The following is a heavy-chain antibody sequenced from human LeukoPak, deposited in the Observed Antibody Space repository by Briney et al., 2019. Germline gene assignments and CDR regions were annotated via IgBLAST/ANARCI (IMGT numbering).Heavy chain of an antibody. Sequence: ASVTVSFTASGYTFTGYYMHWVRQAPGQGLEWMGWINPNSGGTNYAQKFQGRVTMTRDTSISTAYMELSRLRSDGTAVYYCARENVDIVDDWFDPWGQGTLVTVSS. J-gene: IGHJ5*02. V-gene: IGHV1-2*02. CDR2: INPNSGGT. CDR1: GYTFTGYY. CDR3: ARENVDIVDDWFDP. D-gene: IGHD5-12*01.